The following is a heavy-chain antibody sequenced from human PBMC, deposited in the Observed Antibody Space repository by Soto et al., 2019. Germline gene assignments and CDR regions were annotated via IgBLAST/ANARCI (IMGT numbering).Heavy chain of an antibody. J-gene: IGHJ4*02. CDR2: IYYSGST. CDR1: GGSISSGGYY. D-gene: IGHD4-17*01. CDR3: ARFRTTVVTPSDYFDY. Sequence: QVQLQESGPGLVKPSQTLSLTCTVSGGSISSGGYYWSWIRQHPGKGLEWIGYIYYSGSTYYNPSLTNRVTISVDTSKNPFSLKLSSVTAADTAVYYCARFRTTVVTPSDYFDYWGQGTLVTVSS. V-gene: IGHV4-31*03.